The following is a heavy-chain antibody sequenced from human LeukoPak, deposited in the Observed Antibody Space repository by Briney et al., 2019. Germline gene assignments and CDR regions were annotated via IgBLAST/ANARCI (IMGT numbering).Heavy chain of an antibody. V-gene: IGHV3-66*01. Sequence: GASLTPSCAVSGFTVSSNFISSVRHAPGKGPGWVSVIYTRGITYYADSVRGRFTISRDNSKNTLYLQMDSLTAEDTAVYYCAREDAGGTYSFDYWGRGNLVTVSS. J-gene: IGHJ4*02. D-gene: IGHD1-26*01. CDR3: AREDAGGTYSFDY. CDR2: IYTRGIT. CDR1: GFTVSSNF.